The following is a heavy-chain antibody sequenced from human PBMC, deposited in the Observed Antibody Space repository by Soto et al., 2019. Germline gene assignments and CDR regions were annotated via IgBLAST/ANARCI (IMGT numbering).Heavy chain of an antibody. CDR2: IIPIIGII. CDR1: GDTFSTYT. J-gene: IGHJ5*02. Sequence: QVQLVQSGAEVKKPGSSVKVSYKASGDTFSTYTITWVRQAPGHGLEWMGRIIPIIGIINYAQKFQGRVTISADKFTGTAYMELTGLRSDDTAVYYCAGDPDSHYNDSHASSYPWGQGTLVTVSS. D-gene: IGHD4-4*01. V-gene: IGHV1-69*08. CDR3: AGDPDSHYNDSHASSYP.